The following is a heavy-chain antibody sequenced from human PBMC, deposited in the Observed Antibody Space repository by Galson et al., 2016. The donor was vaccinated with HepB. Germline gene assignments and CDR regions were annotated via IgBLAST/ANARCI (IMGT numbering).Heavy chain of an antibody. J-gene: IGHJ6*02. CDR2: IYYSGST. CDR3: ARDKIVVVPVARTPYGMDV. CDR1: GGSISNSRYY. Sequence: LSLTCTVSGGSISNSRYYWGWIRQHPGKGLEWIGYIYYSGSTYYNPSLKSRVTISVDTSKNQFSLKLSSVTAADTAVYYCARDKIVVVPVARTPYGMDVWGQGTTVTVSS. D-gene: IGHD2-2*01. V-gene: IGHV4-31*03.